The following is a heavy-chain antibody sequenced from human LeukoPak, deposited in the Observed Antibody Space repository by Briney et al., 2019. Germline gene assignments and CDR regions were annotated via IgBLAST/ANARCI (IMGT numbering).Heavy chain of an antibody. CDR1: GFTFSSYG. J-gene: IGHJ4*02. D-gene: IGHD5-18*01. CDR3: AKDLEDTAHPSYYFDY. V-gene: IGHV3-30*02. CDR2: IRYDGSNK. Sequence: PGGSLRLSCAASGFTFSSYGMHWVRQAQGKGLEWVAFIRYDGSNKYYADSVKGRFTISRDNSKNTLYLQMNSLRAEDTAVYYCAKDLEDTAHPSYYFDYWGQGTLVTVSS.